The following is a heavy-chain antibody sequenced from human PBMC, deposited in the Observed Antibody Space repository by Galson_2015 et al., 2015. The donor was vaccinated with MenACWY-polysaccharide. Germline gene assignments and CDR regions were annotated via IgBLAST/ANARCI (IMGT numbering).Heavy chain of an antibody. D-gene: IGHD2-15*01. CDR3: ARPSSGGSHYND. CDR2: INQPGRDK. CDR1: GFSFSTYW. V-gene: IGHV3-7*01. J-gene: IGHJ4*02. Sequence: SLRLSCATSGFSFSTYWMSWVRQAPGKGLEWVANINQPGRDKYYVDSVRGRFTISRDNAKNSVYLQMDSLRAEDTAVYYCARPSSGGSHYNDWGQGTLVTVSS.